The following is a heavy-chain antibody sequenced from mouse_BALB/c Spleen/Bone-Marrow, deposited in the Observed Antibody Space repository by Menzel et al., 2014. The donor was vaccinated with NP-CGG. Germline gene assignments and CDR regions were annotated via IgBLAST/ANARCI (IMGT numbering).Heavy chain of an antibody. J-gene: IGHJ3*01. D-gene: IGHD2-4*01. CDR1: GYSFTNYY. CDR3: ARRVIPTRPW. CDR2: IDPFNGVT. Sequence: VQLKQSEAGLMKPGDSVRISGKASGYSFTNYYIHWVKQSHGKSLEWIGYIDPFNGVTTYNQKFKGKATLTVDKSSNTAYMHLSSLTSDECSVFYRARRVIPTRPW. V-gene: IGHV1S135*01.